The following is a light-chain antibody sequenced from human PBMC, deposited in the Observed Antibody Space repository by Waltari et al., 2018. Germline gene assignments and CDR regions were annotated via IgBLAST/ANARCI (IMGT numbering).Light chain of an antibody. CDR3: QSADSSGTYVV. Sequence: SYELTQPPSVSVSPGQTARNTCTGDALPKKYAYWYQHKPGQAPVPVIYKDSERPSGIPERFSGSSSGTTVTLTISGVQAEDEADYYCQSADSSGTYVVFGGGTKLTVL. CDR1: ALPKKY. CDR2: KDS. V-gene: IGLV3-25*03. J-gene: IGLJ2*01.